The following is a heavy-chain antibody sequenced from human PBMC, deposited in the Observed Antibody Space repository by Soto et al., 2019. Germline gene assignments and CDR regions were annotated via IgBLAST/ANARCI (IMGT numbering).Heavy chain of an antibody. CDR2: TYYRSKWYN. D-gene: IGHD2-2*01. V-gene: IGHV6-1*01. CDR3: ARVVSYQLLEEYYGMGV. J-gene: IGHJ6*02. CDR1: GDSVSSNSAA. Sequence: SQTLTLTCAISGDSVSSNSAAWNWIRQSPSRGLEWLGRTYYRSKWYNDSAVSVKSRITINPDTSKNQFSLQLNSLTPEDTGVYDCARVVSYQLLEEYYGMGVWGRGTTVTVSS.